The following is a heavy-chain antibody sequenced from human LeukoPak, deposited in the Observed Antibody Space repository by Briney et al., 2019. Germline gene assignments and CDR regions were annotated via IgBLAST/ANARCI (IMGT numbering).Heavy chain of an antibody. CDR1: GGSFSGYY. CDR3: ARAVAVISYNWFDP. CDR2: INHSGST. J-gene: IGHJ5*02. D-gene: IGHD6-19*01. V-gene: IGHV4-34*01. Sequence: SETLSLTCAVYGGSFSGYYWSWIRQPPGKGLEWIGEINHSGSTNYNPSLKSRVTISVDTSKNQFSLKLSSVTAADTAVYYCARAVAVISYNWFDPWGQGTLVTVSS.